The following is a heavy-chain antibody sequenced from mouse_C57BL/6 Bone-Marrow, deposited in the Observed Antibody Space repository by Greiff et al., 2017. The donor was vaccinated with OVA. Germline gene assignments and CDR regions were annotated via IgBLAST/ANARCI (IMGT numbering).Heavy chain of an antibody. CDR2: IDPSDSYT. CDR3: AKKVLRDYYAMDY. J-gene: IGHJ4*01. Sequence: QVHVKQPGAELVRPGTSVKLSCKASGYTFTSYWMHWVKQRPGQGLEWIGVIDPSDSYTNYNQKFKGKATLTVDTSSSTAYMQLSSLTSEDSAVYYCAKKVLRDYYAMDYGGQGTSVTVSS. V-gene: IGHV1-59*01. D-gene: IGHD1-3*01. CDR1: GYTFTSYW.